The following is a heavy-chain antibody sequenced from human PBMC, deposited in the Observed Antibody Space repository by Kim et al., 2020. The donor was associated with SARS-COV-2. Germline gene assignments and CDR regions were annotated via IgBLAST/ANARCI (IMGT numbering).Heavy chain of an antibody. Sequence: SETLSLTCTVSGGSISSYYWSWIRQPPGKGLEWIGYIYYSGSTNYNPSLKSRVTISVDTSKNQFSLKLSSVTAADTAVYYCARMPEYCSGGSCYVLFDYWGQGTLVTVSS. CDR2: IYYSGST. D-gene: IGHD2-15*01. CDR3: ARMPEYCSGGSCYVLFDY. V-gene: IGHV4-59*01. J-gene: IGHJ4*02. CDR1: GGSISSYY.